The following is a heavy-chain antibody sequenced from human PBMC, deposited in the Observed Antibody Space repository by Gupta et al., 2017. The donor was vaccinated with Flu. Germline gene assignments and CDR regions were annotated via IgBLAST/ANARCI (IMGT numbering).Heavy chain of an antibody. CDR1: GFTFSSHA. CDR2: ISGSGGST. J-gene: IGHJ4*02. D-gene: IGHD1-26*01. CDR3: ANLRDIVGATNY. V-gene: IGHV3-23*01. Sequence: EVQLLESGGGLVQPGGSLRLSCAASGFTFSSHAMSWVRQAPGKGLEWVSAISGSGGSTYYADSVKGRFTISRDNSKNTLYLQMNSLRAEDTAVYYCANLRDIVGATNYWGQGTLVTVSS.